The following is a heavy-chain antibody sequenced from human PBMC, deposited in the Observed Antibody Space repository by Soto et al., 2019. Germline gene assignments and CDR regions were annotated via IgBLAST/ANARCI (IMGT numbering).Heavy chain of an antibody. D-gene: IGHD1-26*01. CDR2: INPGTGNR. J-gene: IGHJ4*02. Sequence: QVQVVQSGTEVKKPGASVKVACKTSGYSFTTYAIHWVRQAPGQSLEWMGWINPGTGNRRFSQKFQGRITITGDTAASTAYVELKQLRAEDTAGYDCAREAFGEEGASGVVDHWGQWTVVSVSS. V-gene: IGHV1-3*01. CDR3: AREAFGEEGASGVVDH. CDR1: GYSFTTYA.